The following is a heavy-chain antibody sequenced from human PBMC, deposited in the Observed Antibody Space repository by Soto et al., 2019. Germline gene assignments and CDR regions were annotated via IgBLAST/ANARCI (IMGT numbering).Heavy chain of an antibody. CDR2: IYYSGST. V-gene: IGHV4-31*03. CDR1: VGSISSGGYY. D-gene: IGHD3-10*01. CDR3: ARDPAITMVRGVPTYGMDV. Sequence: SETLSLTCTVSVGSISSGGYYWIWIRQHPGKGLEWIGYIYYSGSTYYNPSLKSRVTISVDTSKNQFSLKLSSVTAADTAVYYCARDPAITMVRGVPTYGMDVWGQGTTVTVSS. J-gene: IGHJ6*02.